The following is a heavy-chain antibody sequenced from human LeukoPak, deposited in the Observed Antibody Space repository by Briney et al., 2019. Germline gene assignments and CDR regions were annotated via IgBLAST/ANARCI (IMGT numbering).Heavy chain of an antibody. CDR1: GYTFTSYD. V-gene: IGHV1-8*01. J-gene: IGHJ1*01. Sequence: ASVKVPCKASGYTFTSYDINWVRQATGQGLEWVGWMNPNSGNTGYAQKFQGRVTMTRNTSISTAYMELSSLRSEDTAVYYCARVYSSSSDQYFQHWGQGTLVTVSS. D-gene: IGHD6-6*01. CDR2: MNPNSGNT. CDR3: ARVYSSSSDQYFQH.